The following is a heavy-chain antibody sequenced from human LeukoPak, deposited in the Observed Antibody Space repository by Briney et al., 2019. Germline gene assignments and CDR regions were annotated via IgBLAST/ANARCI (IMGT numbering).Heavy chain of an antibody. V-gene: IGHV3-30*04. CDR2: ISYDGSNK. J-gene: IGHJ6*03. D-gene: IGHD3-9*01. CDR3: AKSIGDFDWGYYYYYMDV. CDR1: GFTFSSYA. Sequence: GGSLRLSCAASGFTFSSYAMHWVRQAPGKGLEWVAVISYDGSNKNYADSVKGRFTISGDNSKNTLYLQMNSLRAEDTAVYYCAKSIGDFDWGYYYYYMDVWGKGTTVTISS.